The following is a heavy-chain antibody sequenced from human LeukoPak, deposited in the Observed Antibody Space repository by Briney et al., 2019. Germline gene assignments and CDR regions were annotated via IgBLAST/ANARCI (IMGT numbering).Heavy chain of an antibody. J-gene: IGHJ4*02. V-gene: IGHV3-23*01. CDR2: ISGSGGNT. Sequence: PGGSLRLSCEASGFTFSSYAMSWVRQTPGKGLEWVSGISGSGGNTYYADSVKGRFTISRDNSKNTLYLQMNSLRAEDTALYYCAEAGSYYYGSSGWSPFDYWGQGTLVTVSS. CDR3: AEAGSYYYGSSGWSPFDY. D-gene: IGHD3-22*01. CDR1: GFTFSSYA.